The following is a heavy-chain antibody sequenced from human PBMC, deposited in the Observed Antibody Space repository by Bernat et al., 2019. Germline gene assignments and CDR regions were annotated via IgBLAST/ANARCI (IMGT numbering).Heavy chain of an antibody. CDR1: GLTFSSHA. J-gene: IGHJ2*01. D-gene: IGHD4-17*01. V-gene: IGHV3-23*01. Sequence: EVQLLESGGGLVQPGGSLRLSCAASGLTFSSHAMNWVRQAPGKGLEWVSGISGSGSSTTYADSVKGRFIISRDSSKDTLYLQMNSLRAEDTAVYFCAKVYPRTTATRGGFDLRGRGTLVTVSS. CDR3: AKVYPRTTATRGGFDL. CDR2: ISGSGSST.